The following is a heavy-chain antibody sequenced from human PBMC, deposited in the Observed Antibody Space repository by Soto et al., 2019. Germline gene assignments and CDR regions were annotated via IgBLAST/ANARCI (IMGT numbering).Heavy chain of an antibody. CDR1: GFTFNSYS. Sequence: GGSLRLSCVVSGFTFNSYSMDWVRQAPGKGLEWVANINQDGSERYYVDSVKGRFTISRDNAKNSLYLQMNSLRAEDTAVYYCVKDNRGSYWGQGTLVTVSS. J-gene: IGHJ4*02. D-gene: IGHD3-10*01. V-gene: IGHV3-7*01. CDR3: VKDNRGSY. CDR2: INQDGSER.